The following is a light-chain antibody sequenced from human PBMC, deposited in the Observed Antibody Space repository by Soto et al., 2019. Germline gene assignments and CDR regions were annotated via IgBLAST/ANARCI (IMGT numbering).Light chain of an antibody. CDR3: SSYRSSSTGV. CDR1: RSDVGGYSF. V-gene: IGLV2-14*01. J-gene: IGLJ1*01. Sequence: QSALTQPASVSGSPGQSITISCTGTRSDVGGYSFVSWYQQHPGKAPKLMIYDVSNRPSGVSNRFSGSKSGNTASLTISGLQSEDEADYYCSSYRSSSTGVFGTGTKLTVL. CDR2: DVS.